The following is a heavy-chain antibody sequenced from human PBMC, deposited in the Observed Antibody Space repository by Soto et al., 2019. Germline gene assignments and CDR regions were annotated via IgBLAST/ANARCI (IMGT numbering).Heavy chain of an antibody. CDR3: ARAPEPHYYYYGMDV. V-gene: IGHV3-21*02. CDR1: GFTFTNYY. Sequence: EVQLVESGGGLVKPGGSLRLSCAASGFTFTNYYMDWVRQAPGKGLEWVSSISSDSTYIYYAESVKGRFTISRDNAXYSLYLQMNSLRDDDTAVYYCARAPEPHYYYYGMDVWGQGTTVNVSS. J-gene: IGHJ6*02. CDR2: ISSDSTYI.